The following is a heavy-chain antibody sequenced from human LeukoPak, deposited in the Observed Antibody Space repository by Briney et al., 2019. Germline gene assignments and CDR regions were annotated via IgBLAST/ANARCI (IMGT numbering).Heavy chain of an antibody. D-gene: IGHD6-13*01. CDR1: GFTFSSYG. CDR3: AKVGYSSSWYIYYYYGMDV. Sequence: GGSLRLSCAASGFTFSSYGMHWVRQAPGKGLEWVAVISYDGSNKYYADSVKGRFTISRDNSKNTLYLQMNSLRAEDTAVYYCAKVGYSSSWYIYYYYGMDVWGQGTLVTVSS. CDR2: ISYDGSNK. V-gene: IGHV3-30*18. J-gene: IGHJ6*02.